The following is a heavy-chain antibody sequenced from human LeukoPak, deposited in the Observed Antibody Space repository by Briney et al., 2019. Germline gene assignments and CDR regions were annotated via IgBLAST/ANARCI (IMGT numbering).Heavy chain of an antibody. CDR1: GFTLSTSY. CDR3: AKGDITMIPD. CDR2: IYSGGST. D-gene: IGHD3-22*01. Sequence: PGGSLRLSCAASGFTLSTSYMSWVGQAPGKGLEWVSVIYSGGSTYYADSVKGRFTISRDNSKNTLYLQMNSLRAEDTAVYYCAKGDITMIPDWGQGTLVTVSS. J-gene: IGHJ4*02. V-gene: IGHV3-53*01.